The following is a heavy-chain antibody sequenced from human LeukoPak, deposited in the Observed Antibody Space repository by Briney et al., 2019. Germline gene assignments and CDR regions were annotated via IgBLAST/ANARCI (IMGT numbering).Heavy chain of an antibody. V-gene: IGHV4-34*01. J-gene: IGHJ4*02. CDR2: INHSGST. Sequence: SETLSLTCAVYGGSLSGYYWSCIRHPPGEGVEWIGEINHSGSTNYNTSLKSRVTISLDTSPNQFSLKISSLTAPGTGLYYFGRGPRVFTIFGVVGSVDYWGQETLVT. D-gene: IGHD3-3*01. CDR1: GGSLSGYY. CDR3: GRGPRVFTIFGVVGSVDY.